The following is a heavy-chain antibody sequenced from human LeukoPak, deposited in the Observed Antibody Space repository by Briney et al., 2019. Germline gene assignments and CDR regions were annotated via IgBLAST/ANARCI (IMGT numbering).Heavy chain of an antibody. CDR2: IYTSGST. D-gene: IGHD3-9*01. CDR3: AREERYYDILTGYYTRRGFDY. V-gene: IGHV4-61*02. CDR1: GGSISSGSHY. J-gene: IGHJ4*02. Sequence: PSQTLSLTCTVSGGSISSGSHYWSWIRQPAGKGLEWIGGIYTSGSTNYNPSLKSRVTISVDTSKNQFSLKLSSVTAADTAVYYCAREERYYDILTGYYTRRGFDYWGQGTLVTVSS.